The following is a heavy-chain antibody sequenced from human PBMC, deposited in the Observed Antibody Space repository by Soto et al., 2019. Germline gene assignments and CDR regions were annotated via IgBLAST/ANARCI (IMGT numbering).Heavy chain of an antibody. J-gene: IGHJ4*02. V-gene: IGHV3-23*01. CDR2: ISGSGGST. CDR3: AKDPHSSVRIVDY. CDR1: GFTFSSYA. D-gene: IGHD6-19*01. Sequence: PGGSLRLSCAASGFTFSSYAMSWVRQAPGKGLEWVSAISGSGGSTYYADSVKGRFTTSRDKSENTLYLQMNSLRAEDTAVYYCAKDPHSSVRIVDYWGQGSLVTVSS.